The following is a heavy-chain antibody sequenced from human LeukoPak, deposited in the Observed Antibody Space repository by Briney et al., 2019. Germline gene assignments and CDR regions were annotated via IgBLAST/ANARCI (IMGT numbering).Heavy chain of an antibody. J-gene: IGHJ5*02. CDR2: INPSGGST. V-gene: IGHV1-46*01. Sequence: ASVKVSCKASGYTFTSYYMHWVRQAPGQGLEWMGIINPSGGSTSYAQKFQGRVTMTRDMSTSTVYMELSSLRSEDTAVYYCARGSAHDRSGYDDDWFDPWGQGTLVTVSS. CDR3: ARGSAHDRSGYDDDWFDP. CDR1: GYTFTSYY. D-gene: IGHD3-22*01.